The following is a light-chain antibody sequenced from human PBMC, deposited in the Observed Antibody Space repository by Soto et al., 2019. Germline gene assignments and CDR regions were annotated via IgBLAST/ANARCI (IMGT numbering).Light chain of an antibody. CDR1: QSISPW. J-gene: IGKJ1*01. CDR3: QQYNSYST. V-gene: IGKV1-5*03. Sequence: DIQMTQSPSTLSASVGDRVTITCRASQSISPWLAWYQQKPGKAPKLLIYKVSNLESGVPSRFSGSGSGTEFTLTISSLQPDDFATYYCQQYNSYSTFGQGTKVDIK. CDR2: KVS.